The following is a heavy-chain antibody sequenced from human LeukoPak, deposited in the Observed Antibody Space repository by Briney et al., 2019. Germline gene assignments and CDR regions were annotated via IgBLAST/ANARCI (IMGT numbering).Heavy chain of an antibody. J-gene: IGHJ4*02. CDR2: ISSSSSYI. Sequence: GGSLRLSCAASGFTFSSYSMNWVRQAPGKGLEWVSSISSSSSYIYYADSVKGRFTISRDSAKNSLYLQMNSLRAEDTAVYYCARDPEPRPIRRSYFDYWGQGTLVTVSS. D-gene: IGHD1-14*01. CDR3: ARDPEPRPIRRSYFDY. V-gene: IGHV3-21*01. CDR1: GFTFSSYS.